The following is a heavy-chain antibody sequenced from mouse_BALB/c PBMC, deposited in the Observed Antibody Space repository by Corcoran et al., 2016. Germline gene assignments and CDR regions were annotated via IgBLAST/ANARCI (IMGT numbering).Heavy chain of an antibody. D-gene: IGHD2-1*01. CDR1: GYSFTDYI. Sequence: EIQLQQTGPELVKPGASVKISCKASGYSFTDYIMLWVKQSHGKSLEWIGNINPYYGSTSYNLKFKGKATLTVDKSSSTAYMQLNSLTSEDSAVYYCARSEYYGNSLFAYWGQGPLVTVSA. J-gene: IGHJ3*01. CDR3: ARSEYYGNSLFAY. CDR2: INPYYGST. V-gene: IGHV1-39*01.